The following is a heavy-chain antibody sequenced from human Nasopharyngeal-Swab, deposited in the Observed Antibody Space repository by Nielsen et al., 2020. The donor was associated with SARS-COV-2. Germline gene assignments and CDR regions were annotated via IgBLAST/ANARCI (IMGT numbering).Heavy chain of an antibody. V-gene: IGHV4-59*01. CDR3: ARDLLYGDFYYYYGMDV. CDR2: IYYSGST. CDR1: GGSISSYY. D-gene: IGHD4-17*01. J-gene: IGHJ6*02. Sequence: SETLSLTCTVSGGSISSYYWSWLRQPPGKGLEWIGYIYYSGSTNYNPSLKSRVTISVDTSKNQFSLKLSSVTAADTAVYYCARDLLYGDFYYYYGMDVWGQGTTVTVSS.